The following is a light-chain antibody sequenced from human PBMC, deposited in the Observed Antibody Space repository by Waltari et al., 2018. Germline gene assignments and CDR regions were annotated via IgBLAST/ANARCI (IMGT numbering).Light chain of an antibody. CDR2: GAS. CDR3: QQYDISPLT. CDR1: QTVRTTY. Sequence: EIVLTQSPGTLSLSRGARATLSCRASQTVRTTYLAWYHQKPGQAPTLLIYGASSRATGIPDRFSGSGSGTDFSLTISSLEPEDFAVYYCQQYDISPLTFGGGTKVEIK. J-gene: IGKJ4*01. V-gene: IGKV3-20*01.